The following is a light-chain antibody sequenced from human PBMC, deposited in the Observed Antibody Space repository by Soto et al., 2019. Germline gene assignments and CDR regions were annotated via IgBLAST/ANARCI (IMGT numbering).Light chain of an antibody. CDR3: RQYGSSPRT. Sequence: ETVLTQSPATLSWSPGERATLSCTSNQSVSTNYLAWYQQKPGQAPGLLLHGASSRATGIPDRFSGSGCGRDFTLIFSRREPEDFVVYYCRQYGSSPRTFGQGTMVDIK. J-gene: IGKJ1*01. CDR1: QSVSTNY. CDR2: GAS. V-gene: IGKV3-20*01.